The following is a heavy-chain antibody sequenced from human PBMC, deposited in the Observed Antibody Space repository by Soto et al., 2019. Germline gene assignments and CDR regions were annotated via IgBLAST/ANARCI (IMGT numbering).Heavy chain of an antibody. J-gene: IGHJ4*02. CDR2: IYYSGST. CDR3: ARSSYYYDSSGLDY. Sequence: NPSETLSLTCTVSGGSISSYYWSWIRQPPGKGLEWIGYIYYSGSTNYNPSLKSRVTISVDTSKNQFSLKLSSVTAADTAVYYCARSSYYYDSSGLDYWGQGTLVTVSS. CDR1: GGSISSYY. V-gene: IGHV4-59*01. D-gene: IGHD3-22*01.